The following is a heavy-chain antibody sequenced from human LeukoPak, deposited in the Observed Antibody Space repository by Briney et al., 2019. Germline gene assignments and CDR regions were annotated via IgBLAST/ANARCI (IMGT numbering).Heavy chain of an antibody. CDR2: IYISGST. CDR3: AKGYYGSGSYGWFDY. V-gene: IGHV4-4*07. Sequence: SETLSLTCTVSGGSISSYYWSWIRQPAGKGLEWIGRIYISGSTNYNPSLKSRVTMSVDTSKNQFSLKLSSVTAADTAVYSCAKGYYGSGSYGWFDYWGQGTLVTVSS. D-gene: IGHD3-10*01. J-gene: IGHJ4*02. CDR1: GGSISSYY.